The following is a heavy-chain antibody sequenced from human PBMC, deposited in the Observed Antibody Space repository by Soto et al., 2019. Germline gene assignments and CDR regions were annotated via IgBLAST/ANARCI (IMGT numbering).Heavy chain of an antibody. CDR2: IIPIFGTA. Sequence: QVQLVQSGAEVKKPGSSVKVSCKASGGTFSSYAISWVRQAPGQGLEWMGGIIPIFGTANYAQKFQGRVTITADESTSTAYMELSSLRSEETAVYYCARARCSGGSCYRYYFDYWGQGTLVTVSS. D-gene: IGHD2-15*01. CDR1: GGTFSSYA. CDR3: ARARCSGGSCYRYYFDY. J-gene: IGHJ4*02. V-gene: IGHV1-69*01.